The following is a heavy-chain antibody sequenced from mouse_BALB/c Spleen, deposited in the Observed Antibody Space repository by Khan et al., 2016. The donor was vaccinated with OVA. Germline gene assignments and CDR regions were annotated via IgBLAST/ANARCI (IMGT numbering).Heavy chain of an antibody. CDR3: ARHLTGSFAY. CDR1: GFTFSAYG. Sequence: EVELVESGGDLVRPGGSLKLSCAASGFTFSAYGMSWVRQSPDKRLEWVATINSDGNYTYYPDSLKGRFIISRDNAKNTLYLQMRSLKSEDTAIYYCARHLTGSFAYWGQGTLVTVSA. V-gene: IGHV5-6*01. J-gene: IGHJ3*01. CDR2: INSDGNYT. D-gene: IGHD4-1*01.